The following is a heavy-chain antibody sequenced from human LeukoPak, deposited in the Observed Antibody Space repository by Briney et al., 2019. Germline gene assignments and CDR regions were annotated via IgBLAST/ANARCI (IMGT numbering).Heavy chain of an antibody. D-gene: IGHD1-26*01. J-gene: IGHJ4*02. CDR3: AKLVGATDYFDY. V-gene: IGHV3-30*18. CDR1: GFTFSSYG. Sequence: GGSLRLSCAASGFTFSSYGMHWVRHAPGKGLEWVAVISYDGSNKYYADSVKGRFTISRDNSKNTLYLQINSLRAEDTAVYYCAKLVGATDYFDYWGQGTLVIVSS. CDR2: ISYDGSNK.